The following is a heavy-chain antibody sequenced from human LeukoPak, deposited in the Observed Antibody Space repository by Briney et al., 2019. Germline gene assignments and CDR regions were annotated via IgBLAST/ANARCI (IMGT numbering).Heavy chain of an antibody. CDR1: GYTFTSYG. Sequence: GASVKVSCKASGYTFTSYGSSWVRQAPGQGLEWMGWISAYNGNTNYAQKLQGRVTMTTDTSTSTAYMELRSLRSDDTAVYYCARGDRLYYYYYMDVWGKGTTVTVSS. D-gene: IGHD3-16*01. J-gene: IGHJ6*03. CDR2: ISAYNGNT. V-gene: IGHV1-18*01. CDR3: ARGDRLYYYYYMDV.